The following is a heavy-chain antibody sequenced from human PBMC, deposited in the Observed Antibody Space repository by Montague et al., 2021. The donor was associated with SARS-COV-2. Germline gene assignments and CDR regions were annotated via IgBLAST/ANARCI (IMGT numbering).Heavy chain of an antibody. J-gene: IGHJ6*02. Sequence: TLSLTCTVSGGSISSGGYYWSWIRQHPGKGLEWIGYIYYSGSTXYNPSLKSRVTISVDTSKNQFSLKLSSATAADTAVYYCARVEFDGGYDSVPLDVWGQGTTVTVSS. V-gene: IGHV4-31*03. CDR3: ARVEFDGGYDSVPLDV. D-gene: IGHD5-12*01. CDR2: IYYSGST. CDR1: GGSISSGGYY.